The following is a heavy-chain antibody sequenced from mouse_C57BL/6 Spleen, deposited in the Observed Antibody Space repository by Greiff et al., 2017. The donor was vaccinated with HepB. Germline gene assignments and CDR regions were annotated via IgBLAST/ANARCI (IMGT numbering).Heavy chain of an antibody. CDR2: IYPGDGDT. V-gene: IGHV1-80*01. CDR3: ARAYYYGSSLDYAMDY. J-gene: IGHJ4*01. D-gene: IGHD1-1*01. Sequence: QVQLQQSGAELVKPGASVKISCKASGYAFSSYWMNWVKQRPGKGLEWIGQIYPGDGDTNYTGKFKGKATLTADKSFSTAYMQLSSLTSEDSAVYFCARAYYYGSSLDYAMDYWGQGTSVTVSS. CDR1: GYAFSSYW.